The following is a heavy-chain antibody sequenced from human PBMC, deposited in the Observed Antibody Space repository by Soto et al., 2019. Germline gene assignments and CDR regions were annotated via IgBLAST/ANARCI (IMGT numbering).Heavy chain of an antibody. V-gene: IGHV4-34*01. Sequence: QVQLQQWGAGPLSPLETPSLTCGVSGGSFSGYYWPWIRKSPGKGLEWIGEINDRGSINYNPSLKSRVSISVDTSKNHYSLNLRSVTAADTAVYYCARESHDILTGPPWVWYFDLWGRGTLVTVSS. CDR1: GGSFSGYY. J-gene: IGHJ2*01. CDR2: INDRGSI. CDR3: ARESHDILTGPPWVWYFDL. D-gene: IGHD3-9*01.